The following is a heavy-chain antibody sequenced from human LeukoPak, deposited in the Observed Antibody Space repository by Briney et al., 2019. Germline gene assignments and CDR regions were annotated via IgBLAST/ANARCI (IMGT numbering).Heavy chain of an antibody. J-gene: IGHJ6*02. V-gene: IGHV3-23*01. CDR2: ISGSGGST. CDR3: AKGRDDFWSGYGTGYGMDV. D-gene: IGHD3-3*01. Sequence: GASLRLSCAASGFTFSSYAMSWVRQAPGKGLEWVSAISGSGGSTYYADSVKGRFTISRDNSKNTLYLQVNSLRAEDTAVYYCAKGRDDFWSGYGTGYGMDVWGQGTTVTVSS. CDR1: GFTFSSYA.